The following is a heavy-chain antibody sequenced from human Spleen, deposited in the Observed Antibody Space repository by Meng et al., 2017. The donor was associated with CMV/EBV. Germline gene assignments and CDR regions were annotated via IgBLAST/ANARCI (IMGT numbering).Heavy chain of an antibody. CDR2: IYPGDSDT. Sequence: GESLKISCKTSGYSFTSYWIGWVRQMPGKGLEWMGIIYPGDSDTRYSPSFQGQVTISADESISTAYLQWSSLKASDTAIYYCARQSYPQFYFDYWGQGTRVTVSS. J-gene: IGHJ4*02. D-gene: IGHD3-16*02. CDR1: GYSFTSYW. V-gene: IGHV5-51*01. CDR3: ARQSYPQFYFDY.